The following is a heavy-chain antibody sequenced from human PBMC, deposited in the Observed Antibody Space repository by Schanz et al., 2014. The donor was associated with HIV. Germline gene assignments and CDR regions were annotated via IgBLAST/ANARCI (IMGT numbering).Heavy chain of an antibody. CDR3: AKDRNYYDDRYIGKGNYYYYYGMDV. CDR2: MSYDGIRK. CDR1: GFTFDNYG. D-gene: IGHD3-22*01. V-gene: IGHV3-30*18. J-gene: IGHJ6*02. Sequence: QVQLVESGGGVVQPGRSLRLSCVASGFTFDNYGMHWVRQAPGKGLEWVAVMSYDGIRKNYADSVKGRFTISRDNSKNTLNLQMKSLRAEDTAVYYCAKDRNYYDDRYIGKGNYYYYYGMDVWGQGTTVTVSS.